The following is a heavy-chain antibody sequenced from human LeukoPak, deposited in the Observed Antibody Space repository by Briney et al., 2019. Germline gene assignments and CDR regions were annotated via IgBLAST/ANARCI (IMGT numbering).Heavy chain of an antibody. CDR2: INPNSGGT. J-gene: IGHJ5*02. CDR1: GYTFTGYY. Sequence: GASVKVSCKASGYTFTGYYMHWVRQAPGQGLEWMGWINPNSGGTNYAQKFQGRVTMTRDTSISTAYMELSRLRSDDTAVYYCARDVGEVYNWFDPWGQGTLVTVSS. V-gene: IGHV1-2*02. CDR3: ARDVGEVYNWFDP.